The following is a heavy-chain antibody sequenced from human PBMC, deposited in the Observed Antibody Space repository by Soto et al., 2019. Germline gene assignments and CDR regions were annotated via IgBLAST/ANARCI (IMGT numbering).Heavy chain of an antibody. V-gene: IGHV1-8*01. J-gene: IGHJ4*02. CDR3: ARGRASGSYYLLDY. CDR1: GNTFTSYD. D-gene: IGHD3-10*01. CDR2: INPNSGNI. Sequence: GASVKVSCKASGNTFTSYDINWVRQATGHGLEWMGWINPNSGNIGYAQKFQGRVTMTRDTAIRTDYMEVSRLRSDDTAVYYCARGRASGSYYLLDYWGQGTLVTSPQ.